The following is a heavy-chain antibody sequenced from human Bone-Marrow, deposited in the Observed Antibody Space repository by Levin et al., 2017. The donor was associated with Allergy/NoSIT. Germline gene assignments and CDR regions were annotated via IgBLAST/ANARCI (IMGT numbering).Heavy chain of an antibody. CDR3: ARIRGATVTTTLDY. J-gene: IGHJ4*02. Sequence: GASVKVSCKGSGYSFTTYWIAWVRQMPGKGLDWMGIIYPRDSDTRYSPSFQGQVTISADKSISTAYVQWSSLRASDAAIYYCARIRGATVTTTLDYWGQGTLVTVSS. V-gene: IGHV5-51*01. CDR1: GYSFTTYW. CDR2: IYPRDSDT. D-gene: IGHD4-17*01.